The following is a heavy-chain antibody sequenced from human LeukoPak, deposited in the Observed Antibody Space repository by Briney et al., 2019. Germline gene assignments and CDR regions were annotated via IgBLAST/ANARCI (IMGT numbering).Heavy chain of an antibody. CDR3: ARDLEWLYPGGAFDI. CDR1: GGTFSSYA. J-gene: IGHJ3*02. Sequence: ASVKVSCKASGGTFSSYAISWVRQAPGQGLEWMGGIIPIFGTANYAQKFQGRVTITADESTSTAYMELSSLRSEDTAVYYCARDLEWLYPGGAFDIWGQGTMVTVSS. CDR2: IIPIFGTA. V-gene: IGHV1-69*13. D-gene: IGHD3-3*01.